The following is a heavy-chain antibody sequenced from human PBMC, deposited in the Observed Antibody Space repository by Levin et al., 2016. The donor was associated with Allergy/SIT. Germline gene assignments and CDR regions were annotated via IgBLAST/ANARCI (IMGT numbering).Heavy chain of an antibody. CDR2: IYYSGST. V-gene: IGHV4-39*01. CDR3: ARSWEYNWNDVDFDL. D-gene: IGHD1-1*01. Sequence: SETLSLTCTVSGGSISSSSYYWGWIRQPPGKGLEWIGSIYYSGSTYYNPSLKSRVTISVDTSKNQFSLKLSSVTAADTAVYYCARSWEYNWNDVDFDLWGRGTLVTVSS. CDR1: GGSISSSSYY. J-gene: IGHJ2*01.